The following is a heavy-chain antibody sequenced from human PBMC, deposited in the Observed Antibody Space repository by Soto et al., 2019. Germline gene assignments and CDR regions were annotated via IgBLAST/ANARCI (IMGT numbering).Heavy chain of an antibody. J-gene: IGHJ4*02. D-gene: IGHD4-17*01. CDR1: GGSISSGDYY. CDR2: IYYSVST. V-gene: IGHV4-30-4*01. Sequence: PSETLSLTCTVSGGSISSGDYYCSWIRQPPGKGLECIVYIYYSVSTYYNPSLKSRVTISVNTSKKQFSLKLSSVTAADTAVYYCARGRNYGDFDYCGQGTLVTVS. CDR3: ARGRNYGDFDY.